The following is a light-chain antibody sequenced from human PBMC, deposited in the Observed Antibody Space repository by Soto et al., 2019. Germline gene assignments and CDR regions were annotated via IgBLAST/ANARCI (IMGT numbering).Light chain of an antibody. CDR1: QSVSSS. CDR2: GAS. Sequence: EIVLTQSPGTLSLSPGARATLSCRASQSVSSSRLAWYRQKPGRAPRLLIYGASTRATGIPARFSGSGSGTEFTLTISSLQSEDSAVYYCQQYKNWRALTFGGGTKVDIK. J-gene: IGKJ4*01. V-gene: IGKV3-15*01. CDR3: QQYKNWRALT.